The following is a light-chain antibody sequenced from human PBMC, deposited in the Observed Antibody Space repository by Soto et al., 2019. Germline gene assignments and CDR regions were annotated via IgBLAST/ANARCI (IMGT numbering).Light chain of an antibody. V-gene: IGLV1-47*01. CDR3: AAWDDTVRSYV. CDR1: ISNIGTNY. J-gene: IGLJ1*01. CDR2: RDN. Sequence: QSVLTQPPSVSGTPGQRVTISCSGGISNIGTNYVHWFQQLPGTAPKVLSNRDNQRPSGVPDRFSGSKSGTSASLDISGLRSEDEAEYYCAAWDDTVRSYVFGTGTKVTVL.